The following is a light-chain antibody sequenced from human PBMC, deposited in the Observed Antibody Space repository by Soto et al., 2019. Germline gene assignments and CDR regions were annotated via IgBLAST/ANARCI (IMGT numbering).Light chain of an antibody. CDR1: QSVPSTY. J-gene: IGKJ3*01. CDR2: GAS. CDR3: QQYGSSPPFT. Sequence: EIVLTQSPGTLSLSPGERATLSCRASQSVPSTYLAWYQQRPGQAARLLIYGASTRAPGIPAGFSGSGSGTAFTLTVSGMEPADVAVYYCQQYGSSPPFTFGPGTKVDIK. V-gene: IGKV3-20*01.